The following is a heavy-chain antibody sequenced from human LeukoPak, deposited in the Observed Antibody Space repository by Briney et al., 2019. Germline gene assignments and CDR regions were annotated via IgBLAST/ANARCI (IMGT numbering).Heavy chain of an antibody. CDR1: GDSISSGGDY. D-gene: IGHD2-2*01. J-gene: IGHJ4*02. V-gene: IGHV4-31*03. CDR3: ARAHITSPFYFDY. Sequence: SETLSLTCTVSGDSISSGGDYWNWIRQRPGTGLEWIGYIYSSGPTYHNPSLKSRVSMSVDPSKNQFSLNLGSVTAADTAVYYCARAHITSPFYFDYWGQGTLVTVSS. CDR2: IYSSGPT.